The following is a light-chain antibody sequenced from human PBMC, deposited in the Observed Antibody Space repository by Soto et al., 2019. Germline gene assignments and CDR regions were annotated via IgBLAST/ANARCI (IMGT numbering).Light chain of an antibody. J-gene: IGKJ1*01. V-gene: IGKV1-5*01. CDR2: DVS. CDR3: QQYKSLWT. Sequence: DIQMTQSPSTLSASVGDSVTITCRASQSISAWLAWYQQRPGKAPDLLIYDVSTLESGVPSRFSGSGSETEFTLTISSLQPNDSATYFCQQYKSLWTFGQGTKVDNK. CDR1: QSISAW.